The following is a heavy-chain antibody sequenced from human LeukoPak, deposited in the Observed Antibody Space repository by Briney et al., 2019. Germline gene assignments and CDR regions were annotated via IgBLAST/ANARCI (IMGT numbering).Heavy chain of an antibody. Sequence: SETLSLTCTVSGGSISSSSYYWGWIRQPPGKGLEWIGNIYYSGSTYYNLSLKSRVTISVDTSKNQFSLNLSSVTAADTAVYYCARAKVVVVPAAIGNAFDIWGQGTMVTVSS. V-gene: IGHV4-39*07. J-gene: IGHJ3*02. CDR3: ARAKVVVVPAAIGNAFDI. D-gene: IGHD2-2*02. CDR1: GGSISSSSYY. CDR2: IYYSGST.